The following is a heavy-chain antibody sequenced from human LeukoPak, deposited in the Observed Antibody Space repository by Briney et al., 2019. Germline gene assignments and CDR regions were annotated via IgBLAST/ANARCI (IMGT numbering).Heavy chain of an antibody. D-gene: IGHD2-8*01. CDR3: ARGIVLTVYASFDY. V-gene: IGHV4-34*01. CDR1: GGSTSSYY. J-gene: IGHJ4*02. CDR2: INHSGGT. Sequence: SETLSLTCTVSGGSTSSYYWTWIRQPPGKGLEWIGEINHSGGTNYNPSLKSRVTISVDTSKNQFSLKLSSVTAADTAVYYCARGIVLTVYASFDYWGLGTLVTVSS.